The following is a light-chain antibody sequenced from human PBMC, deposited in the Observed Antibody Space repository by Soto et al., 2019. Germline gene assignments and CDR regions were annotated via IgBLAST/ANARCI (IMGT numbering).Light chain of an antibody. Sequence: DIVMTQSPDSLAASLGERATINCKSSQSVFHRFNKKNHLAWYQQRPGQPPKLLISWASTRESGVPDRFSGSGSGTDFTITISSLQAEDVAVYFCQQYYSSPPTFGQGTRLEIK. CDR3: QQYYSSPPT. J-gene: IGKJ5*01. CDR2: WAS. CDR1: QSVFHRFNKKNH. V-gene: IGKV4-1*01.